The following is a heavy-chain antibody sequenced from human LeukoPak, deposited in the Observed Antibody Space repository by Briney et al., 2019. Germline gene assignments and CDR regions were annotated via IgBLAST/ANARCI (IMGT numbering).Heavy chain of an antibody. CDR3: AKGRDIVATTSFDY. CDR1: GFTFDDYA. Sequence: GGSLILSCAASGFTFDDYAMHWVRQAPGKGLEWVSGISWNSGSIGYADSVKGRFTISRDNAKNSLYLQMNSLGAEDTALYYCAKGRDIVATTSFDYWGQGTLVTVSS. D-gene: IGHD5-12*01. V-gene: IGHV3-9*01. CDR2: ISWNSGSI. J-gene: IGHJ4*02.